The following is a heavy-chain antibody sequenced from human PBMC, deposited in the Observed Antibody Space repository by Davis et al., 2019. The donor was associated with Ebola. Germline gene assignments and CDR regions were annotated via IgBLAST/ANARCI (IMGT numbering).Heavy chain of an antibody. D-gene: IGHD3-22*01. CDR3: AHSQSVVAYYYDSSGYPGNNYYFDY. J-gene: IGHJ4*02. CDR2: IYWDDDK. CDR1: GFSLSANGVG. Sequence: SGPTLVKPTQTLTLTCTFSGFSLSANGVGVGWIRQPPGKALEWLALIYWDDDKRYSPSLKSRLTITKDTSKNQVVLTMTNMDPVDTATYYCAHSQSVVAYYYDSSGYPGNNYYFDYWGQGTLVTVSS. V-gene: IGHV2-5*02.